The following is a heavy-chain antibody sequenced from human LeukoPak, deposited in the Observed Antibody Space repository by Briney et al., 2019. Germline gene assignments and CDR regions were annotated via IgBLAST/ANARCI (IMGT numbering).Heavy chain of an antibody. CDR3: ARDNYYDSSGYYH. J-gene: IGHJ5*02. D-gene: IGHD3-22*01. CDR2: IYYSGST. CDR1: GGSISSYY. V-gene: IGHV4-59*01. Sequence: PSETLSLTCTVSGGSISSYYWSWIRQPPGRGLEWIGYIYYSGSTNYNPSLKSRVTISVDTSKNQFSLKLSSVTAADTAVYYCARDNYYDSSGYYHWGQGTLVTVSS.